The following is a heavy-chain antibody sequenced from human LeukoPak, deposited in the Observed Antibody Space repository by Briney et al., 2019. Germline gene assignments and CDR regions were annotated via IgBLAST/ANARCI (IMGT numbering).Heavy chain of an antibody. D-gene: IGHD5-24*01. V-gene: IGHV3-7*01. CDR1: GFTFSGNW. J-gene: IGHJ4*02. Sequence: GGSLTLSCAASGFTFSGNWMSWVRQAPGKGLERVASINPDGSQKLYVDSVKGRLTISRDNTKSSLYLQMNSLGAEDTAMYYCAKLLGTATTYDSCGQGTRVTVSS. CDR2: INPDGSQK. CDR3: AKLLGTATTYDS.